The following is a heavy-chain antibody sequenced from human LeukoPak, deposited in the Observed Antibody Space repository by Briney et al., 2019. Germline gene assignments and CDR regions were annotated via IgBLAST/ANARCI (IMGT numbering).Heavy chain of an antibody. CDR2: ISSSSTYI. J-gene: IGHJ4*02. V-gene: IGHV3-21*01. CDR1: GFTFSSYS. CDR3: ARDGPPGVLRFLECLFPQGFDY. D-gene: IGHD3-3*01. Sequence: PGGSLRLSCAASGFTFSSYSMNWVRQAPGKGLEWVSSISSSSTYIYYADSVKDRFTISRDNAKNSLFLQMNSLRAEDTAVYYCARDGPPGVLRFLECLFPQGFDYWGQGTLVTASS.